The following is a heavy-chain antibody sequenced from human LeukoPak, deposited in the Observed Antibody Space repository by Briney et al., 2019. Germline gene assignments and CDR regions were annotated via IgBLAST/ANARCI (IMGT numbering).Heavy chain of an antibody. J-gene: IGHJ6*03. V-gene: IGHV3-30*02. Sequence: PGGSLRLSCAASGFTFSSYAMSWVRQAPGKGLEWVAFIRYDGSNKYYADSVKGRFTISRDNSKNTLYLQMNSLRAEDTAVYYCAKSWERRICYYYYMDVWGKGTTVTVSS. CDR3: AKSWERRICYYYYMDV. CDR2: IRYDGSNK. D-gene: IGHD1-1*01. CDR1: GFTFSSYA.